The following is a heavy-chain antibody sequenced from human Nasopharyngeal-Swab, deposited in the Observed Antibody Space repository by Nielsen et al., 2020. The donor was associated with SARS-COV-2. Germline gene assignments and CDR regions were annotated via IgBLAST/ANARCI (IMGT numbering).Heavy chain of an antibody. D-gene: IGHD6-13*01. CDR1: GGSFSDYY. CDR3: ARRRALYSSSSFRFDP. Sequence: SETLSLTCAVYGGSFSDYYWSWIRQPPGKGLEWIGEINHSGSTNYNPSLKSRVTISVDTSKNQFSLKLSSVTAADTAVYYCARRRALYSSSSFRFDPWGQGTLVTVSS. J-gene: IGHJ5*02. CDR2: INHSGST. V-gene: IGHV4-34*01.